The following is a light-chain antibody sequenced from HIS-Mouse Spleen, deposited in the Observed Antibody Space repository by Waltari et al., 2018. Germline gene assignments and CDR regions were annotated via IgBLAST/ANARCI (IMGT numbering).Light chain of an antibody. J-gene: IGLJ1*01. CDR2: DVS. Sequence: QSALTQPRSVSVSPGQSVTISCTGTSSDVGGSNYVSWYQQHTGKSPKLIIYDVSKRPSGVPDRFAGSKSGNTASLTISGLQAEDEADYYCCSYAGSYTYVFGTGTKVTVL. V-gene: IGLV2-11*02. CDR1: SSDVGGSNY. CDR3: CSYAGSYTYV.